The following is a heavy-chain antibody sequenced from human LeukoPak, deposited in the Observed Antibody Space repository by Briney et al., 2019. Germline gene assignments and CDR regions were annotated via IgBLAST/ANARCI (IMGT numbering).Heavy chain of an antibody. CDR2: ISSSSSYI. CDR1: GFTFSSYS. CDR3: ASDIVVVPAAIGSAFDI. J-gene: IGHJ3*02. D-gene: IGHD2-2*02. Sequence: GGSLRLSCAASGFTFSSYSVNWVRQAPGKGLEWVSSISSSSSYIYYADSVKGRFTISRDNAKNSLYLQMNSLRAEDTAVYYCASDIVVVPAAIGSAFDIWGQGTMVTVSS. V-gene: IGHV3-21*01.